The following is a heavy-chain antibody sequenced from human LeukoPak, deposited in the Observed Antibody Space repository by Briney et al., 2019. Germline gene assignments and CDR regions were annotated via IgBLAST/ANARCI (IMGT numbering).Heavy chain of an antibody. D-gene: IGHD3-22*01. V-gene: IGHV4-59*01. CDR1: GGSISSYY. CDR2: IYYSGST. J-gene: IGHJ6*03. CDR3: ARGSYDSSGPYYYYYMDV. Sequence: SETLSLTCTVSGGSISSYYWSWIRQPPGKGLEWIGYIYYSGSTNYNPSLKSRVTISVDTSKNQFSLKLSSVTAADTAVYYCARGSYDSSGPYYYYYMDVWGKGTTVTISS.